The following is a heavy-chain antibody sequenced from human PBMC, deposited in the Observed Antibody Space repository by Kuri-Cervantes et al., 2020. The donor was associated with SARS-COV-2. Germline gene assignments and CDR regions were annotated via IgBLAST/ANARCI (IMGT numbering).Heavy chain of an antibody. CDR3: ARGVGYTQPFDS. V-gene: IGHV3-30-3*01. J-gene: IGHJ4*02. CDR1: GFTFNSSP. D-gene: IGHD2-8*02. Sequence: GGSLRLSCAASGFTFNSSPMHWVRQTPGKGLEWVALISYDGSNKYYADSVQSRFTISRDNSKNTLYLQMSSLRAEDTAVFYCARGVGYTQPFDSWGQGTLVTVSS. CDR2: ISYDGSNK.